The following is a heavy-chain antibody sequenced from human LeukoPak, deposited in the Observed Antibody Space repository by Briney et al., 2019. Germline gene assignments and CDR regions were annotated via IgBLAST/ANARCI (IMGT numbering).Heavy chain of an antibody. J-gene: IGHJ2*01. Sequence: GASVKVSCKASGYSFTHHGIIWVRQAPGQGLEWMGWISGYNGDTIYAQHLQGRVTMTKDTSATTAYMELRSLTSDDTAVYYCARDPSNTSGRYQYFDLWGRGTVVSVSS. D-gene: IGHD6-19*01. CDR3: ARDPSNTSGRYQYFDL. CDR2: ISGYNGDT. CDR1: GYSFTHHG. V-gene: IGHV1-18*01.